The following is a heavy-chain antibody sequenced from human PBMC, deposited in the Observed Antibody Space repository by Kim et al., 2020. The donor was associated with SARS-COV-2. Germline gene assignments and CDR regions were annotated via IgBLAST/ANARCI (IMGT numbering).Heavy chain of an antibody. CDR1: GYTFTNYG. Sequence: ASVKVSCKPSGYTFTNYGISWVRQAPGQGLEWMGWISMYSGKTNYAPSFQARVTMTRDTYSNTAYMELTSLTSDDTAVYFCTRDRTIGAPASGYWGQGTLVTVSS. CDR2: ISMYSGKT. V-gene: IGHV1-18*01. J-gene: IGHJ4*01. D-gene: IGHD1-7*01. CDR3: TRDRTIGAPASGY.